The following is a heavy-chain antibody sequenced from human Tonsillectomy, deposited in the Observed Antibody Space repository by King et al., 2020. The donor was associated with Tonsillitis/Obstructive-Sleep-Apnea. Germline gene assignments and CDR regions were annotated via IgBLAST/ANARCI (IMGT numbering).Heavy chain of an antibody. V-gene: IGHV3-30*18. CDR3: AKDNSGSYYEGSDY. Sequence: VQLVESGGGVVQPGRSLRLSCAASGFTFSSYGMHWVRQAPGKGLEWVAVISYDGSNKYYADSVKGRFTISRDNSKNTLDLHMNSLRAEDTAVYYCAKDNSGSYYEGSDYWGQGTLVTVSS. J-gene: IGHJ4*02. CDR1: GFTFSSYG. CDR2: ISYDGSNK. D-gene: IGHD1-26*01.